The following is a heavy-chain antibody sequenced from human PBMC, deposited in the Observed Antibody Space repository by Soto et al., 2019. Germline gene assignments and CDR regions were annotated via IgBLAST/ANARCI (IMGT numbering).Heavy chain of an antibody. CDR3: AKDTSSGVGATSSAFDY. J-gene: IGHJ4*02. V-gene: IGHV3-23*01. D-gene: IGHD1-26*01. Sequence: QSRGSLRLSCAASGFTFSSYAMSWVRQAPGNGLEWVSAISGSGGSTYYADSVKGLFTIPRDNSKNTLYLQINSLRAEDTAVYYCAKDTSSGVGATSSAFDYWGQGTLVTVSS. CDR1: GFTFSSYA. CDR2: ISGSGGST.